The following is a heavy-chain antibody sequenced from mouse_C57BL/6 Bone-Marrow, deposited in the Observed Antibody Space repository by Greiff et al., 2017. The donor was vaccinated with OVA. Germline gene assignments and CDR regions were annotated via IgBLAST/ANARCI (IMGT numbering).Heavy chain of an antibody. CDR1: GISITTGNYR. D-gene: IGHD2-4*01. CDR2: IYYSGTI. CDR3: ARLYDYDGYYFDY. J-gene: IGHJ2*01. Sequence: DVHLVESGPGLVKPSQTVFLTCTVTGISITTGNYRWSWIRQFPGNKLEWIGYIYYSGTITYNPSLTSRTTITRDTPKNQFFLEMNSLTAEDTATYYCARLYDYDGYYFDYWGQGTTLTVSS. V-gene: IGHV3-5*01.